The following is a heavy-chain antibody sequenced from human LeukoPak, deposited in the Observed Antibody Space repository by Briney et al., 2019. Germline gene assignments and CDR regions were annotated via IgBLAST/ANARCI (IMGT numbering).Heavy chain of an antibody. V-gene: IGHV1-18*01. Sequence: GASVKVSCKASGYTFTSYGISWVRQAPGQGLEWMGWISAYNGNTNYAQKLQGRVTMTTDTSTSTAYMELRSLRSDDTAVYYCARVACDFWSGYCALDIWGQGTMVTVSS. CDR3: ARVACDFWSGYCALDI. J-gene: IGHJ3*02. D-gene: IGHD3-3*01. CDR1: GYTFTSYG. CDR2: ISAYNGNT.